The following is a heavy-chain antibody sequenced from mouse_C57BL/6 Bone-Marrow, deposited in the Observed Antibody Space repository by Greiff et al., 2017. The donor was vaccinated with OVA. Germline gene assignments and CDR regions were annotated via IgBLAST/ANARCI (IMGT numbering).Heavy chain of an antibody. J-gene: IGHJ4*01. CDR2: IYPGSGST. V-gene: IGHV1-55*01. CDR1: GYTFTSYW. D-gene: IGHD3-2*02. CDR3: ARSVDSSGYVMDY. Sequence: QVQLQQPGAELVRPGSSVKLSCKASGYTFTSYWITWVKQRPGQGLEWIGDIYPGSGSTNYNEKFKSKATLTVDTSSSTAYMQLSSLTSEDSAVYFCARSVDSSGYVMDYWGQGTSVTVSS.